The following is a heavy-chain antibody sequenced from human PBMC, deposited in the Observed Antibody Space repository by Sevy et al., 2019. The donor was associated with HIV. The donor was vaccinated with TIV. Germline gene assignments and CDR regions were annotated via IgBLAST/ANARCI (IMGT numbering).Heavy chain of an antibody. CDR3: AKDLSSRWLQSEKAFDY. Sequence: GGSLRLSCAASGFTFDDYAMHWVRQAPGKGLEWVSLISWDGGSTYYADSVKGQFTISRDNSKNSLYLQMNSLRAEDTALYYCAKDLSSRWLQSEKAFDYWGQGTLVTVSS. CDR1: GFTFDDYA. J-gene: IGHJ4*02. D-gene: IGHD5-12*01. CDR2: ISWDGGST. V-gene: IGHV3-43D*03.